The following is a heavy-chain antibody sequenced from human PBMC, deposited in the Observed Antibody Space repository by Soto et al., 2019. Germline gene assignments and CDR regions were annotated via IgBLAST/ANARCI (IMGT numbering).Heavy chain of an antibody. J-gene: IGHJ5*02. CDR3: ARDVIAARPIAWFDP. Sequence: QVQLVQSGAEVKKPGSSVKVSCKASGGTFSSYAIRWVRQAPGQGLEWMGGITPIFGTADYAQKFQGRVTMTAAESTSTAYMEVSSLRSEDTAVYYCARDVIAARPIAWFDPWGQGTLVTVSS. V-gene: IGHV1-69*12. CDR2: ITPIFGTA. CDR1: GGTFSSYA. D-gene: IGHD6-6*01.